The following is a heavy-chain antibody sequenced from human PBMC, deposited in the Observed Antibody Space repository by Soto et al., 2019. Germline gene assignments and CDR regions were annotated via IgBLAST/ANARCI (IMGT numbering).Heavy chain of an antibody. CDR3: ARDLTCDYYGSGSYYNGYYYYGMDV. J-gene: IGHJ6*02. Sequence: GASVKVSCKASGYTFTGYYMHWVRQAPGQGNEWIGWINPNSGGTNYAQKFKGWVTMTRDTSISTAYMELSRLRSDDTAVYYCARDLTCDYYGSGSYYNGYYYYGMDVWGQGTTVTVSS. D-gene: IGHD3-10*01. V-gene: IGHV1-2*04. CDR2: INPNSGGT. CDR1: GYTFTGYY.